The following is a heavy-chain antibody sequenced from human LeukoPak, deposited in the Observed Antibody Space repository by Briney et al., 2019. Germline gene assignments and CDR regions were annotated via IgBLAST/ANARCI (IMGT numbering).Heavy chain of an antibody. J-gene: IGHJ3*02. Sequence: SETLSLTCTVSGGSISSYYWSWIRQPPGKGLEWIGYVYYSGSTNYNPSLKSRATISVDTSKNQFSLKLSSVTTADTAVYYCASDRIEVDAFDIWGQGTMVTVSS. V-gene: IGHV4-59*01. CDR1: GGSISSYY. D-gene: IGHD2-15*01. CDR2: VYYSGST. CDR3: ASDRIEVDAFDI.